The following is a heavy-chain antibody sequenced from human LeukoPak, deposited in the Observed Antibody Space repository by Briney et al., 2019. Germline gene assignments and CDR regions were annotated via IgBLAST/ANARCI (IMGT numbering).Heavy chain of an antibody. CDR2: INHTGSP. D-gene: IGHD3-3*01. J-gene: IGHJ4*02. CDR3: ARGKGITIFGVPRYFDY. V-gene: IGHV4-34*01. Sequence: SETLSLTCAVYGGSFSGYYWSWIRQPPAKGLECTGEINHTGSPNYNPPLKTRVTISVDTSKNQFSLKLSSVTAADTAVYYCARGKGITIFGVPRYFDYWGQGTLVTVSS. CDR1: GGSFSGYY.